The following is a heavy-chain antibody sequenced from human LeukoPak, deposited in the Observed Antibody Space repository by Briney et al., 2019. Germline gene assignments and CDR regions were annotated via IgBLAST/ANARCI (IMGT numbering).Heavy chain of an antibody. CDR3: AKEWLRYGFDY. CDR2: ISYDGSNK. D-gene: IGHD5-12*01. J-gene: IGHJ4*02. CDR1: GFTFSSYG. V-gene: IGHV3-30*18. Sequence: PGGSLRLSCAASGFTFSSYGMHWVRQAPGKGLEWVAVISYDGSNKYYADSVKGRFTISRDNSKNTLYLQMNSLRAEDMAVYYCAKEWLRYGFDYWGQGTLVTVSS.